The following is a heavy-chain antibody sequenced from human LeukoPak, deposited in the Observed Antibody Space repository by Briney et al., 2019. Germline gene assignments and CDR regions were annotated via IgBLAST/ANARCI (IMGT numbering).Heavy chain of an antibody. Sequence: ASVKVSCKASGGTFSRYAISWVRQAPGQGLEWMGGIIALFGTANYAQKFQGRLTITADESTSTAYMELSSLRSEDSAVYYCARIRDGYNSYFFYGMDVWGQGTTVTVSS. CDR2: IIALFGTA. V-gene: IGHV1-69*13. D-gene: IGHD5-24*01. CDR3: ARIRDGYNSYFFYGMDV. J-gene: IGHJ6*02. CDR1: GGTFSRYA.